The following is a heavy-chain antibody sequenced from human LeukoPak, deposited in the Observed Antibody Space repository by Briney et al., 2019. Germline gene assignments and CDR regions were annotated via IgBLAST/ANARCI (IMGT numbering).Heavy chain of an antibody. CDR2: IYPGDSAT. CDR3: ARHSAAVVGSRPGEYYYYYMDV. CDR1: GYSFTSYW. Sequence: GESLKISCKGSGYSFTSYWIGWVRQMPGKGLEWMGIIYPGDSATRYSTSFQGQVTISADKAIRTAYLQWSILKASDTAMYYCARHSAAVVGSRPGEYYYYYMDVWGKGTTVTVSS. J-gene: IGHJ6*03. D-gene: IGHD6-19*01. V-gene: IGHV5-51*01.